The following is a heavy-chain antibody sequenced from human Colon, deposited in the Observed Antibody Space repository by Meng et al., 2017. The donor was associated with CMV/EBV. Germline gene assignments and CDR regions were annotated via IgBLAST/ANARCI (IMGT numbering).Heavy chain of an antibody. J-gene: IGHJ6*02. CDR1: RYTFTSNG. Sequence: EQFGTEVKKPGASLNVSRKGSRYTFTSNGIALMLQAPGQGLEWMGWISAYNGNTDYAQKFQGRVTMTTDASTSTAYMELGSLTSDDSAMYYCARDPLRWGAGDYHYYGMDVWGQGTMVTVSS. CDR2: ISAYNGNT. D-gene: IGHD3-16*01. V-gene: IGHV1-18*01. CDR3: ARDPLRWGAGDYHYYGMDV.